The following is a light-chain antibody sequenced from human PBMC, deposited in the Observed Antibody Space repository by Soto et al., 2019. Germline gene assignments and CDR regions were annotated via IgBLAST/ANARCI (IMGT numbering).Light chain of an antibody. V-gene: IGKV1-5*03. Sequence: DIQMTQSPSTLSASVGDRVTITCRASQSISSWLAWYQQKPGKAPNLLIYKASSLESGVPSRFGGSGSGTEFTLTISSLQPDDFATYYCQQYSTFWTFGQGTKVEIK. CDR3: QQYSTFWT. CDR1: QSISSW. CDR2: KAS. J-gene: IGKJ1*01.